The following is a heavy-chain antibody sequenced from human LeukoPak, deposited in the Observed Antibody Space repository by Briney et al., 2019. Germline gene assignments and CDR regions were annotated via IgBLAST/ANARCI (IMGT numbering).Heavy chain of an antibody. CDR1: GGSISSYY. Sequence: PSETLSLTCTVSGGSISSYYWSWIRQPPGKGLEWIGYIYYSGSTNYNPSLESRVTISVDTSKNQFSLKLSSVTAADTAVYYCARGQWLATGYWFDPWGQGTLVTVSS. D-gene: IGHD6-19*01. CDR3: ARGQWLATGYWFDP. V-gene: IGHV4-59*08. CDR2: IYYSGST. J-gene: IGHJ5*02.